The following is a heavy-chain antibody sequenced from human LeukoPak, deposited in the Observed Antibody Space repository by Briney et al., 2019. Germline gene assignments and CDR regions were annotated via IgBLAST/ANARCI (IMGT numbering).Heavy chain of an antibody. V-gene: IGHV3-7*01. CDR1: GFTFSSYA. CDR3: AREYSSWFDY. D-gene: IGHD6-13*01. Sequence: GGSLRLSCAASGFTFSSYAMHWVRQAPGKGLEWVANIKQDGSEKYYVDSVKGRFTISRDNAKNSLYLQMNSLRAEDTAVYYCAREYSSWFDYWGQGTLVTVSS. CDR2: IKQDGSEK. J-gene: IGHJ4*02.